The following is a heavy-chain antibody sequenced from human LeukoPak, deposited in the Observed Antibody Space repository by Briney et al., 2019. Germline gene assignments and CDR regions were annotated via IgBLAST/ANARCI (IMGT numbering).Heavy chain of an antibody. J-gene: IGHJ6*02. D-gene: IGHD3-16*01. CDR2: IWYDGSNK. V-gene: IGHV3-33*01. Sequence: GGSLRLSCAASGFTFSSYGMHWVRQAPGKGLEWVAVIWYDGSNKYYADSVKGRFTISRDNSKNTLYLQMNSLRADDTAIYYCARNQQLGGHSYYYYGMDVWGQGTTVTVSS. CDR3: ARNQQLGGHSYYYYGMDV. CDR1: GFTFSSYG.